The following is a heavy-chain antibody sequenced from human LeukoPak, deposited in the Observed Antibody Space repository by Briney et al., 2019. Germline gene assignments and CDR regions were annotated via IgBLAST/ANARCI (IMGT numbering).Heavy chain of an antibody. Sequence: GGSLRLSCAASGFTFSSYAMHWVRQAPGKGLEWVSVISYDGSDKYYADSVKGRFTVSRDNSKNTLYMQMNSLRAEDTAVYYCAREYYDILTGYQMGAFDIWGQGTMVTVSS. V-gene: IGHV3-30*04. D-gene: IGHD3-9*01. CDR2: ISYDGSDK. J-gene: IGHJ3*02. CDR3: AREYYDILTGYQMGAFDI. CDR1: GFTFSSYA.